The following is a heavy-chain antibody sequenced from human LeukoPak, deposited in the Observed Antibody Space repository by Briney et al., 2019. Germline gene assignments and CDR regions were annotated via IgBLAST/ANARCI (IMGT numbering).Heavy chain of an antibody. J-gene: IGHJ6*04. V-gene: IGHV3-11*06. Sequence: GGSLRLSCAASGFTFSDYYMSWIRQAPGKRLEWVSYISSSSYTNYADSVKGRFTISRDNAKNSLYLQMNSLRAEDTAVYYCARARPTEGPYGMDVWGKGTTVTVSS. CDR2: ISSSSYT. D-gene: IGHD1-14*01. CDR1: GFTFSDYY. CDR3: ARARPTEGPYGMDV.